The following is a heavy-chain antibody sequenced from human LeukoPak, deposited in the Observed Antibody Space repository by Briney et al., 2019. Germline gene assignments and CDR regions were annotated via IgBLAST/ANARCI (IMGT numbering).Heavy chain of an antibody. CDR3: ARGLPYGGYGGWFDP. CDR1: GYPFTGYH. V-gene: IGHV1-2*02. CDR2: INPNRGGT. J-gene: IGHJ5*02. D-gene: IGHD5-12*01. Sequence: ASVKVSCKASGYPFTGYHIHWVRQAPGQGLEWMESINPNRGGTNSAQSFQGRVTLTRDTSTSTAYMELSRLRSDDTAVYYCARGLPYGGYGGWFDPWGQGTLVTVSS.